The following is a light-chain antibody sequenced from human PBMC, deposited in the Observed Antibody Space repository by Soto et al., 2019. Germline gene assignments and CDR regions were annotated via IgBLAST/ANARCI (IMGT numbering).Light chain of an antibody. V-gene: IGLV2-8*01. CDR1: SIDINYYNY. Sequence: QSALTQPASASGSPGQSVTISCTGTSIDINYYNYVSWYQHHPGKAPKLIIYEVTKRPSGVPDRFSGSKSGNTASLTVSGLQAEDEAAYYCSSYAGSNSYVFGTGTKVTVL. CDR3: SSYAGSNSYV. CDR2: EVT. J-gene: IGLJ1*01.